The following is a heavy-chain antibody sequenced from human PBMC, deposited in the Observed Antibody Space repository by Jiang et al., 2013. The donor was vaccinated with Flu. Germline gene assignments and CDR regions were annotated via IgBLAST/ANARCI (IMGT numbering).Heavy chain of an antibody. V-gene: IGHV4-59*01. Sequence: SLTCTVSGGSISSYYWSWIRQPPGKGLEWIGYIYYSGSTNYNPSLKSRVTISVDTSKNQFSLKLSSVTAADTAVYYCARFSQGAYYYDSIGVFDIWGQGTMVTVSS. CDR2: IYYSGST. D-gene: IGHD3-22*01. J-gene: IGHJ3*02. CDR1: GGSISSYY. CDR3: ARFSQGAYYYDSIGVFDI.